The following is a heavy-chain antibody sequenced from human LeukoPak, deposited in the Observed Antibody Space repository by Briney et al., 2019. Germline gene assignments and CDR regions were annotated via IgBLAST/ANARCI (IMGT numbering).Heavy chain of an antibody. Sequence: GGSLRLSCAASGFTFSSYAMHWVRQAPGKGLEWVAVISYDGSNKYYADSVKGRFTISRDNSKNTLYLQMNSLRAEDTAVYYCARARITMVRGDKWGFDYWGQGTLATVSS. CDR2: ISYDGSNK. V-gene: IGHV3-30*04. CDR3: ARARITMVRGDKWGFDY. CDR1: GFTFSSYA. J-gene: IGHJ4*02. D-gene: IGHD3-10*01.